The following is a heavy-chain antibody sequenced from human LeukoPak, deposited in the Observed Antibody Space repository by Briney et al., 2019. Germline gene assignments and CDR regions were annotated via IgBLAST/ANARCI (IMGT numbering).Heavy chain of an antibody. D-gene: IGHD5-24*01. CDR3: ARDKRAGLGIGYNNWFDP. V-gene: IGHV3-15*01. J-gene: IGHJ5*02. CDR1: GFTFSNAW. CDR2: IKSKTDGGTT. Sequence: GGSLRLSCAASGFTFSNAWMSWVRQAPGKGLEWVGRIKSKTDGGTTDYAAPVKGRFTISRDDSKNTLYLQMNSLRAEDTAVYYCARDKRAGLGIGYNNWFDPWGQGTLVTVSS.